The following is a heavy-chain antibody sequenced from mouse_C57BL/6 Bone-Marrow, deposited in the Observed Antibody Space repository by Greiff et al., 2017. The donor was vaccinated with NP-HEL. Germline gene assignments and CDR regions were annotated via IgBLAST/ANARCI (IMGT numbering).Heavy chain of an antibody. V-gene: IGHV1-69*01. J-gene: IGHJ1*03. CDR2: IDPSDSYT. CDR1: GYTFTSYW. CDR3: ARGVVARYFDV. D-gene: IGHD1-1*01. Sequence: QVQLQQPGAELVMPGASVKLSCKASGYTFTSYWMHWVKQRPGQGLEWIGEIDPSDSYTNYNQKFKGKSTLTVDKSSSTAYMQLSSLTSEDSAVYYCARGVVARYFDVWGTGTTVTVSS.